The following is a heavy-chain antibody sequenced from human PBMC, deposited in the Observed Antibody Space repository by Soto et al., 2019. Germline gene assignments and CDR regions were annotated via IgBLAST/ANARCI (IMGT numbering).Heavy chain of an antibody. J-gene: IGHJ3*02. CDR1: GYTFTSYA. D-gene: IGHD3-10*01. CDR2: INAGNGNT. Sequence: ASVKVSCKASGYTFTSYAMHWVRQAPGQRLEWMGWINAGNGNTKYSQKFQGRVTITRDTSASTAYMELSSLRSEDTAVYYCARDTYYYGSGSYDPKGDAFDIWGQGTMVSVSS. CDR3: ARDTYYYGSGSYDPKGDAFDI. V-gene: IGHV1-3*01.